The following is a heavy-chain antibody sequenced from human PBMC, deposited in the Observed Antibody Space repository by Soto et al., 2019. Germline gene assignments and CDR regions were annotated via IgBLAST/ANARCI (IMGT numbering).Heavy chain of an antibody. D-gene: IGHD3-10*01. V-gene: IGHV3-23*01. CDR3: VKNSGWFNT. CDR1: GFTFGTTD. J-gene: IGHJ5*02. Sequence: GGSLRLSCAASGFTFGTTDMSWVRQAPGEGLEWVSTIDGSGGIIYYADSVKGRFTISRDNSRNTVYLQMNSLRGDDTALYYRVKNSGWFNTWGQGALVTVS. CDR2: IDGSGGII.